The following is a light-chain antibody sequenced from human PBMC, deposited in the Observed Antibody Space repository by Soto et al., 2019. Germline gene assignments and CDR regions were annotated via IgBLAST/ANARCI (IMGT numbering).Light chain of an antibody. J-gene: IGKJ5*01. CDR2: DVS. CDR3: QQYANPPLI. Sequence: IQMTQSPSTLSSSLGDRVTISWRASQSISGWLAWYKQKPGKAPKLLSFDVSSLERGVPSRFRGSGAWTEFTLTISSLQPKYFETYSCQQYANPPLIVGQGTRLEIK. V-gene: IGKV1-5*01. CDR1: QSISGW.